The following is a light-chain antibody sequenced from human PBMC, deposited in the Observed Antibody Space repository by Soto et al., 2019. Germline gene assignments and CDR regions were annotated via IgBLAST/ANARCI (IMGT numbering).Light chain of an antibody. CDR2: GAS. CDR1: QSVSTN. J-gene: IGKJ1*01. CDR3: QQYTNRPPWT. V-gene: IGKV3-15*01. Sequence: DIVMTQSPATLSVSPGERATLSCRASQSVSTNLAWYQQKPGQAPRLLIYGASTRATGIPARFSGRGSGTEFTLIISSLQSDDFAFYYCQQYTNRPPWTFGQGTRVDLK.